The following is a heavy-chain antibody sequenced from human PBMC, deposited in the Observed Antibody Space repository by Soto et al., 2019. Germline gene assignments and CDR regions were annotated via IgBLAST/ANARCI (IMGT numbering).Heavy chain of an antibody. J-gene: IGHJ6*02. CDR2: IYPGDSDT. CDR3: AGGGVRGVITRTRDYYGMDV. CDR1: GCNFTRQF. Sequence: GESLKISCKGSGCNFTRQFSRQCYGWMRQMPGKGLEWMGIIYPGDSDTRYSPSFQGQVTISADKSISTAYLQWSSLKASDTAMYYCAGGGVRGVITRTRDYYGMDVWGQGTTVTVS. D-gene: IGHD3-10*01. V-gene: IGHV5-51*01.